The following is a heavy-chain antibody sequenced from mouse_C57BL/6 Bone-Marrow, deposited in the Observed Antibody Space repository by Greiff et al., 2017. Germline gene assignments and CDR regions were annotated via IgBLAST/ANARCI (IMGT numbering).Heavy chain of an antibody. CDR3: ARSIVKYFDV. CDR2: IYPSDSET. J-gene: IGHJ1*03. CDR1: GYTFTSYW. V-gene: IGHV1-61*01. D-gene: IGHD2-5*01. Sequence: QVQLKQPGAELVRPGSSVKLSCKASGYTFTSYWMDWVKQRPGQGLEWIGNIYPSDSETHYNQKFKDKATLTVDKSSSTAYMQLSSLTSEDPAVYYCARSIVKYFDVWGTGTTVTVSS.